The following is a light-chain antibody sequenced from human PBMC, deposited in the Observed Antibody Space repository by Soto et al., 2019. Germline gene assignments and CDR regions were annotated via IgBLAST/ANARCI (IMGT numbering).Light chain of an antibody. CDR1: QSVSSSY. CDR2: GAS. CDR3: QQYGSSPIT. V-gene: IGKV3-20*01. J-gene: IGKJ5*01. Sequence: EIVLTQSPGTLSLSPGERATLSCRASQSVSSSYLAWYQQKPGQAPRLLIYGASSRATGIPDSFSGSGSGTDFTLTSSRLDPEDFAVYYCQQYGSSPITFGERTRLEIK.